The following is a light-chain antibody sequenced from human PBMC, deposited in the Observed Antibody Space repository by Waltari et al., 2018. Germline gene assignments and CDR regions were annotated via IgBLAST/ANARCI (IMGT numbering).Light chain of an antibody. CDR2: KVS. V-gene: IGKV2-30*02. CDR1: QSLVHSDGNTY. J-gene: IGKJ1*01. CDR3: MQGTHWPRT. Sequence: DVVMTQSPLSLPVTLGQPASIPCRLSQSLVHSDGNTYLNWFQQRPGQSPRRLLYKVSRREAGVPDRFSGSGSGTDFTLKISRVEAEDVGFYYCMQGTHWPRTFGQGSKVEIK.